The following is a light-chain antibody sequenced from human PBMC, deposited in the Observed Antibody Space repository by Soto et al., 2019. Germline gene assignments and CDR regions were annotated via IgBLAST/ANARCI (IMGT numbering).Light chain of an antibody. Sequence: DIQMTQSPSSLSASVGDRVTLTCLASQSISSYLNWYQQKPGKAPKLMIYAASSLQSGVPSRFSGSGSGTDFTLTISSLKPEDFATYYCQQSYSTHPTFGQGTRLEI. V-gene: IGKV1-39*01. CDR2: AAS. J-gene: IGKJ5*01. CDR1: QSISSY. CDR3: QQSYSTHPT.